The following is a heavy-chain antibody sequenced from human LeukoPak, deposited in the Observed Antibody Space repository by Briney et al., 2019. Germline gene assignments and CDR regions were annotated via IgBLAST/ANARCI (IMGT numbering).Heavy chain of an antibody. CDR3: ARELMSAAGILVN. J-gene: IGHJ4*02. D-gene: IGHD6-13*01. CDR2: ITGDGGGT. CDR1: GFSFDAYA. Sequence: GGSLRLSCAASGFSFDAYAMHWVRQAPGKGLDWVSLITGDGGGTDYADSVKGRFTISRDNSKNSLYLQMNSLRSEDTALYYCARELMSAAGILVNWGQGTLVTVSS. V-gene: IGHV3-43*02.